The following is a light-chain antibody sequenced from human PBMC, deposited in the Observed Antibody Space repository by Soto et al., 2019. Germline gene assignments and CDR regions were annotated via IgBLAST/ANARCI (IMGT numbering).Light chain of an antibody. Sequence: DIQMTQSPSPLSASVGDRVDITCRTSQSVSSYLNWYQAKPGKAPKLLIYETSNLESGVPSRFSGSGSGTDFTLTISSLQPEDSATYYGQQSYSTPPFTFGPGTRVDI. CDR3: QQSYSTPPFT. V-gene: IGKV1-39*01. J-gene: IGKJ3*01. CDR2: ETS. CDR1: QSVSSY.